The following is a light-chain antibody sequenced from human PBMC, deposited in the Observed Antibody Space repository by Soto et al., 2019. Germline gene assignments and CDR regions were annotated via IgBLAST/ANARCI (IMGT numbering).Light chain of an antibody. CDR2: GGS. Sequence: EVVLTQSPGTLSLSPGERATLSCRASQSVSTSQLAWYQQKPGQAPRLLIFGGSSRATGIPDRFSSSGSGTTFTPTTISLQSEEFAVDYCQQYKNYPPLTFAGGTKV. CDR1: QSVSTSQ. J-gene: IGKJ4*02. V-gene: IGKV3-20*01. CDR3: QQYKNYPPLT.